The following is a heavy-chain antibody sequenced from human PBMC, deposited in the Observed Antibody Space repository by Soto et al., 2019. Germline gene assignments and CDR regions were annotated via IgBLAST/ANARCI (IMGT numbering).Heavy chain of an antibody. V-gene: IGHV4-59*01. Sequence: SETLSLTCTVSGGSISSYYWSWIRQPPGKGLEWIGYIYYSGSTNYNPSLKSRVTISVDTSKNQFSLKLSSVTAADTAVYYCARAVNFGGFLVNYGMDVWGQGTTVTVSS. CDR1: GGSISSYY. D-gene: IGHD3-10*01. CDR2: IYYSGST. J-gene: IGHJ6*02. CDR3: ARAVNFGGFLVNYGMDV.